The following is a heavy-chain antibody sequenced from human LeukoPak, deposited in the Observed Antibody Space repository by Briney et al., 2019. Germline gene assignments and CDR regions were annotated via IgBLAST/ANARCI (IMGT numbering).Heavy chain of an antibody. J-gene: IGHJ4*02. CDR3: ARDPTGIYDILTGYGTPVLEFDY. CDR1: GYTFTGYY. CDR2: INPNSGGT. D-gene: IGHD3-9*01. V-gene: IGHV1-2*02. Sequence: GASVKVSCKASGYTFTGYYMHWVRQAPGQGLEWMGWINPNSGGTNYAQKFQGRVTMTRDTSISTAYMELSRMRSDDTAVYYCARDPTGIYDILTGYGTPVLEFDYWGQGTLVTVSS.